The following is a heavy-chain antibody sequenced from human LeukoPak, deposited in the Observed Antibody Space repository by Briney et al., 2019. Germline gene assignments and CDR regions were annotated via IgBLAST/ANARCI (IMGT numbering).Heavy chain of an antibody. CDR3: AKDEGIAARLSYFDY. CDR2: IYYSGST. Sequence: SETLSLTCTVSGGSISSYYWSWIRQPPGKGLEWIGYIYYSGSTNYNPSLKSRVTISVDTSKNQFSLKLSSVTAADTAVYYCAKDEGIAARLSYFDYWGQGTLVTVSS. J-gene: IGHJ4*02. V-gene: IGHV4-59*01. CDR1: GGSISSYY. D-gene: IGHD6-6*01.